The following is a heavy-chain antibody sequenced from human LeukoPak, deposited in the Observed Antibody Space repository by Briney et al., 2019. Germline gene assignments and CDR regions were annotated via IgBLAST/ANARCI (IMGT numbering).Heavy chain of an antibody. CDR1: GYTFTSYG. D-gene: IGHD6-13*01. Sequence: GASVKVSCKASGYTFTSYGISWVRQDPPHGLEWMGWISDYNGNTNYAQKLQGRVTMTKYTSTSTAYMELRSLRSDDSAVYYCAREVRWAAGTSRLKYDYWGQGTLVTVSS. V-gene: IGHV1-18*01. CDR3: AREVRWAAGTSRLKYDY. J-gene: IGHJ4*02. CDR2: ISDYNGNT.